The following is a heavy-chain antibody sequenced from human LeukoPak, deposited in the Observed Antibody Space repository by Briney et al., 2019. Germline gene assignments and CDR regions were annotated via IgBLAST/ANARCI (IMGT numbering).Heavy chain of an antibody. V-gene: IGHV4-4*07. Sequence: SETLSLTCTVSGVSISNYYWSWLRQPAGKGLEWIGRIYTSGSTNYNPSLKSRVTMSVDTSKNQFSLKLSSVTAADTAVYYCARDIGYCSGGSCYSDPWGQGTLVTVSS. J-gene: IGHJ5*02. CDR3: ARDIGYCSGGSCYSDP. CDR2: IYTSGST. D-gene: IGHD2-15*01. CDR1: GVSISNYY.